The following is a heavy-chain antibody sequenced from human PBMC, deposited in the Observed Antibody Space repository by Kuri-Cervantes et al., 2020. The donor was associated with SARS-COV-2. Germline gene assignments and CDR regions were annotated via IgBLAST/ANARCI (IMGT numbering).Heavy chain of an antibody. D-gene: IGHD3-22*01. CDR1: GGTFSSYA. J-gene: IGHJ3*01. CDR3: ARVSGFRDAFDF. V-gene: IGHV1-69*06. CDR2: IIPIFGTA. Sequence: SVKVSCKASGGTFSSYAISWVRQAPGQGLEWMGGIIPIFGTANYAQKFQGRVTITADKSTSTAYMELSRLTSDDTAVYYCARVSGFRDAFDFWGQGTVVTVSS.